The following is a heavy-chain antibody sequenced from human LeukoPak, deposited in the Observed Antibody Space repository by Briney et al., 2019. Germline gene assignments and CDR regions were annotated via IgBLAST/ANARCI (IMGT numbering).Heavy chain of an antibody. V-gene: IGHV3-23*01. Sequence: QAGGSLRLSCAASVFTFSIYAMSWVRRAPGKGREWGSAIIGSGGRTYYADSVRGRFTISRDISKNTLYLQMNSLRAEDTAVYDCAIGITMVRRVTAKAPLYYYCGMDIWGQGTTVTVSS. CDR3: AIGITMVRRVTAKAPLYYYCGMDI. CDR1: VFTFSIYA. J-gene: IGHJ6*02. D-gene: IGHD3-10*01. CDR2: IIGSGGRT.